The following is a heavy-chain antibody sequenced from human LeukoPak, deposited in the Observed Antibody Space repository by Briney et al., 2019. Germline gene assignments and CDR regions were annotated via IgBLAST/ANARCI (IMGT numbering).Heavy chain of an antibody. CDR2: IYYSGNT. CDR1: GDSISSPTYH. CDR3: TRLPNGSPADY. J-gene: IGHJ4*02. D-gene: IGHD1-26*01. Sequence: SETLSLTCTVSGDSISSPTYHWGWIRQPPGKGLEWIGSIYYSGNTYYNPSLKSRLTVSVDTSKNQFSLKLSSVTVADTAVYYCTRLPNGSPADYWGQGTLVTVSS. V-gene: IGHV4-39*01.